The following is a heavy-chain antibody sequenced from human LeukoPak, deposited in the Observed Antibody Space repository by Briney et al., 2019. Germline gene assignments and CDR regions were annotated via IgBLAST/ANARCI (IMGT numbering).Heavy chain of an antibody. J-gene: IGHJ5*02. D-gene: IGHD2-21*02. CDR3: ARVEVTWFGP. CDR1: GFTFSSYE. CDR2: ISNTGSSI. Sequence: GGSLRLSCAASGFTFSSYELNWVRQAPGKGLEWVSSISNTGSSISYAAFMKGRFSISRDNAKNSLYLQMNSLRAEDTAVYYCARVEVTWFGPWGQGTLVTVSS. V-gene: IGHV3-21*01.